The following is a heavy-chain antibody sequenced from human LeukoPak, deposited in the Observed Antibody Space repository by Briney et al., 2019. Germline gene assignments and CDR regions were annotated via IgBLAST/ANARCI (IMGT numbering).Heavy chain of an antibody. Sequence: PGGSLRLSCAASGFTVSSNYMSWVRQAPGKGLEWVSVIYSGGSTYYADSVKGRFTISRDNSKNTLYLQVNSLRAEDTAVYYCARARAGAGTFFFDYWGQGTLVTVSS. CDR3: ARARAGAGTFFFDY. CDR1: GFTVSSNY. J-gene: IGHJ4*02. CDR2: IYSGGST. D-gene: IGHD6-13*01. V-gene: IGHV3-53*01.